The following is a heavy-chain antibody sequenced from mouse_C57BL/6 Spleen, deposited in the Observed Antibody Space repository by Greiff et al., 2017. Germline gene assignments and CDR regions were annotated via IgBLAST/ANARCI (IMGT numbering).Heavy chain of an antibody. V-gene: IGHV1-80*01. J-gene: IGHJ2*01. CDR1: GYAFSSYW. CDR2: IYPGDGDT. D-gene: IGHD2-1*01. CDR3: ARGGNYGNYVNFAY. Sequence: VQLQQSGAELVKPGASVKISCKASGYAFSSYWMNWVQQRPGKGLEWIGQIYPGDGDTNYNGTFKGKATLTADKSSSPAYMQLSSLTSEDSAVYFCARGGNYGNYVNFAYWGQGTTLTVSS.